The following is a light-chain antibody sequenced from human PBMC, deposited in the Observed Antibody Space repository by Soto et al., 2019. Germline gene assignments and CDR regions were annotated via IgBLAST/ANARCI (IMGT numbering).Light chain of an antibody. CDR3: QQYYSTPPYT. Sequence: DIVMTQSPDSLAVSLGERATINCKSSQSVLYSSNNKNYLAWYQQKPGQPPKLLIYWASTRESGVPDRFSGSGYGTDFTLTISSLQAEDVAVYYRQQYYSTPPYTLGQGTKLELK. CDR1: QSVLYSSNNKNY. J-gene: IGKJ2*01. CDR2: WAS. V-gene: IGKV4-1*01.